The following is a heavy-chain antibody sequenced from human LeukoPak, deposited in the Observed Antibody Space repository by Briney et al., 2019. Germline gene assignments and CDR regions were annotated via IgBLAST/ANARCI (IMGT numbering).Heavy chain of an antibody. J-gene: IGHJ4*02. CDR1: GGSFSGYY. CDR3: ARGPFRVGRRYFDY. CDR2: INHSGST. D-gene: IGHD3-3*02. V-gene: IGHV4-34*01. Sequence: PSETLSLTCAVYGGSFSGYYWSWIRQPPGKGLEWIGEINHSGSTNYNPSLKSRVTISVDTSKNQFSLKLSSVTAADTAVYYCARGPFRVGRRYFDYWGQGTLVTVSS.